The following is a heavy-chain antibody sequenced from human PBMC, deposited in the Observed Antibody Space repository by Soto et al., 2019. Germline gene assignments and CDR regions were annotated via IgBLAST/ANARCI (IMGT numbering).Heavy chain of an antibody. J-gene: IGHJ4*02. V-gene: IGHV2-5*02. CDR1: GFSLTGSGVG. CDR2: IYWDDDK. CDR3: ARFLWSDTSLYYFDY. Sequence: QITLKESGPTLVKPTQTLTLTCTFSGFSLTGSGVGVGWIRQPPGKTLEWLALIYWDDDKRYSPSLKSRLTITKDTSKNHAAVTMTNMDPVDTATYYCARFLWSDTSLYYFDYWGQGTLVTVSS. D-gene: IGHD3-3*01.